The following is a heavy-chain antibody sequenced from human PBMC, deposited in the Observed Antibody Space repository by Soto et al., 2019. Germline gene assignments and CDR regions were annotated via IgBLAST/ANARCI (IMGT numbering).Heavy chain of an antibody. Sequence: EVQLVESGGGLVQPGGSLRLSCAASGFTFSHYWMYWVRQAPGKGLVWVSRINSDGSVSSYADSVKGRLTISRDNVKNALYLQMNSLRAEETAVYYCARGDCVGGTCYSLAGSFYYYMDVWGTGTTVTVFS. V-gene: IGHV3-74*01. CDR1: GFTFSHYW. CDR2: INSDGSVS. D-gene: IGHD2-15*01. CDR3: ARGDCVGGTCYSLAGSFYYYMDV. J-gene: IGHJ6*03.